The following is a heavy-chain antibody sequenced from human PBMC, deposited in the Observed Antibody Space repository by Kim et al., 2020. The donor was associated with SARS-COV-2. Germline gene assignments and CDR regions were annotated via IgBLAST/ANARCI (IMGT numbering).Heavy chain of an antibody. CDR3: ATSYSSSWYDY. J-gene: IGHJ4*02. CDR2: T. Sequence: TKYSQKFQGRVTHTRDTSASTAYMELSSLRSEDTAVYYCATSYSSSWYDYWGQGTLVTVSS. V-gene: IGHV1-3*01. D-gene: IGHD6-13*01.